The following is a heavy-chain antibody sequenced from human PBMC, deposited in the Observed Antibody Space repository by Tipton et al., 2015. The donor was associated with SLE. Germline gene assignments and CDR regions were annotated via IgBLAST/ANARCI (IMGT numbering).Heavy chain of an antibody. J-gene: IGHJ4*02. Sequence: SLRLSCAASGFTFSSYSMNWVRQAPGKGLEWAAVISYDGSNKYYADSVKGRFTISRDNSKNTLYLQMNSLRAEDTAVYYCARELGWGREYYYDSSGYYSYFDYWGQGTLVTVSS. CDR3: ARELGWGREYYYDSSGYYSYFDY. D-gene: IGHD3-22*01. CDR2: ISYDGSNK. CDR1: GFTFSSYS. V-gene: IGHV3-30*03.